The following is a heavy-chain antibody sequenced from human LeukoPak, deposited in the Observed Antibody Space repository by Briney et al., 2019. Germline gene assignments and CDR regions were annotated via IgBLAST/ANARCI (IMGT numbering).Heavy chain of an antibody. D-gene: IGHD2-21*02. Sequence: GGSLRLSCAASGFTFSSYNMNWVRQAPGKGLEWVSSISSSSSYIYYADSVKGRFTISRDNAKNSLYLQMNSLRAEDTAVYYCARVQYCGGDCYSNGLDYWGQGTLVTVSS. CDR1: GFTFSSYN. CDR2: ISSSSSYI. V-gene: IGHV3-21*01. J-gene: IGHJ4*02. CDR3: ARVQYCGGDCYSNGLDY.